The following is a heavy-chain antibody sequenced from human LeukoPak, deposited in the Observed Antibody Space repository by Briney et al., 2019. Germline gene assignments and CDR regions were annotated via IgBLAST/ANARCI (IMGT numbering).Heavy chain of an antibody. CDR1: GFTLSSYW. V-gene: IGHV3-7*01. CDR2: INEDGSQK. Sequence: PGGSLRLSCAACGFTLSSYWMSWVRQAPGEGLEWVANINEDGSQKYYVDSVKGRFTMSRDNAKNSLYLQMNSLRADDTAVYYCARGGARSGWYYHWGQGTLVTVSS. CDR3: ARGGARSGWYYH. J-gene: IGHJ5*02. D-gene: IGHD6-19*01.